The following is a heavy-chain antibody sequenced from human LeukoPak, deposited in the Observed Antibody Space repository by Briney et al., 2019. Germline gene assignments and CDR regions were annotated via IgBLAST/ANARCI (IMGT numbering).Heavy chain of an antibody. CDR2: VRSRLHNYAT. V-gene: IGHV3-73*01. J-gene: IGHJ4*01. CDR3: ARHPSYRNVDDYYAFYFAF. CDR1: GFVFSDAD. D-gene: IGHD3-10*01. Sequence: PGGSLRLSCVGSGFVFSDADTHWVRQVSGRGLEWVGRVRSRLHNYATTHSASVAGRFSVSRDDSKNTAYLQMTGLRTEDTAVYYCARHPSYRNVDDYYAFYFAFWGHGTLVTVSS.